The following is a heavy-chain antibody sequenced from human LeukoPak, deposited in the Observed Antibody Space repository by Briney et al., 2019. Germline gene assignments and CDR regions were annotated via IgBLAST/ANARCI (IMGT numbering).Heavy chain of an antibody. CDR1: GYTFTGHY. Sequence: GGPVKVSCKASGYTFTGHYMHWVRQAPGQGLEWMGWINPKNAGTNYAQKFQGRVTMTRDTSISTAYMELSSLRSDDTAVYYCVRENSVDYFRGPFDPFDIWGQGTMVTVSS. J-gene: IGHJ3*02. CDR2: INPKNAGT. CDR3: VRENSVDYFRGPFDPFDI. D-gene: IGHD3-10*01. V-gene: IGHV1-2*02.